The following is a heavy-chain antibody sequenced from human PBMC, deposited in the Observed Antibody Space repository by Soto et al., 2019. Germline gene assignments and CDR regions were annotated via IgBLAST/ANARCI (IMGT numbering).Heavy chain of an antibody. V-gene: IGHV3-23*01. CDR3: AKCLPAPSNYYGSGSVDY. J-gene: IGHJ4*02. CDR1: GFTFSSYA. CDR2: ISGSGGST. D-gene: IGHD3-10*01. Sequence: EVQLLESGGGLVQPGGSLRLSCAASGFTFSSYAMSWVRQAPGKGLEWVSAISGSGGSTYYADSVKGRFTISRDNSKNTLYLQMNSLRAEDTAVYYCAKCLPAPSNYYGSGSVDYWGQGTLVTVSS.